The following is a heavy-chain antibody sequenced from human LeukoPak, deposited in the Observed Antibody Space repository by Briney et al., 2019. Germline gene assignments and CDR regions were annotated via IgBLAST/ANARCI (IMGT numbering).Heavy chain of an antibody. Sequence: PGRSLRLSCAASGFTFSSYGMHWVRQAPGKGLEWVAVISYDGSNKYYADSVKGRFTISRDNSKNTLYLQMNSLRAEDTAVYYCAKDLSGFDWLAPPRSDRSDYWGQGTLVTVSS. J-gene: IGHJ4*02. CDR3: AKDLSGFDWLAPPRSDRSDY. V-gene: IGHV3-30*18. CDR2: ISYDGSNK. CDR1: GFTFSSYG. D-gene: IGHD3-9*01.